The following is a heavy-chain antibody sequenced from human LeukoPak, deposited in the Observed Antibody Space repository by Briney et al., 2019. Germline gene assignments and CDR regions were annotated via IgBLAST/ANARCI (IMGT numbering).Heavy chain of an antibody. J-gene: IGHJ4*02. V-gene: IGHV3-7*01. CDR3: TRQRDFATY. D-gene: IGHD6-25*01. CDR2: IKQDGSEK. Sequence: GGSLRLSCATSGFTFNDYLLSWVRQAPGKGLEWVANIKQDGSEKYYVDSVKGRFTISRDDAKSSLYLQMNSLRVEDTAVYYCTRQRDFATYWGQGTLVTVSS. CDR1: GFTFNDYL.